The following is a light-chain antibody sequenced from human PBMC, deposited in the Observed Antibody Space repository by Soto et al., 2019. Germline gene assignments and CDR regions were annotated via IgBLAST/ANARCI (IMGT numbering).Light chain of an antibody. V-gene: IGLV2-14*01. CDR1: SSDVGGYNY. J-gene: IGLJ1*01. CDR2: EV. CDR3: NSYTSSSTLRV. Sequence: QSALTQPASVSGSPGQSITISCTGTSSDVGGYNYVSWYQQHPGKAPKLMIYEVSNRFSGSKSGNTASLTISGLQAEDEADYYCNSYTSSSTLRVFGIGTKVTVL.